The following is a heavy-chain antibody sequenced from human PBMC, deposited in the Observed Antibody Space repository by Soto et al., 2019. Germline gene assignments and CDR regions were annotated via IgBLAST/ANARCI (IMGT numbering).Heavy chain of an antibody. D-gene: IGHD6-13*01. CDR2: ISGRGSST. V-gene: IGHV3-23*01. Sequence: GSLRLSCAASGFTFSSYAMNWVRQAPGKGLEWVSVISGRGSSTYYTDSVKGRFTISRDNSKNTLYLQMNSLRAEDTAVYYCARRGPGTYFDYWGQGTLVTVSS. J-gene: IGHJ4*02. CDR3: ARRGPGTYFDY. CDR1: GFTFSSYA.